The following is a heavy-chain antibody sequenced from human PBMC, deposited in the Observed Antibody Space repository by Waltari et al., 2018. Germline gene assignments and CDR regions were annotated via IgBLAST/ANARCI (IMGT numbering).Heavy chain of an antibody. CDR2: INHRRST. V-gene: IGHV4-34*01. CDR1: GGSFSGYY. CDR3: AREHDSSGYSRAEYFQH. J-gene: IGHJ1*01. Sequence: QVQLQQWGAGLLKPSETLSLTCAVYGGSFSGYYWSWIRQPPGKGLEWIGAINHRRSTTYIPTLKSGVTISGDTSKNQFSLKLSSVTAADTAVYYCAREHDSSGYSRAEYFQHWGQGTLVTVSS. D-gene: IGHD3-22*01.